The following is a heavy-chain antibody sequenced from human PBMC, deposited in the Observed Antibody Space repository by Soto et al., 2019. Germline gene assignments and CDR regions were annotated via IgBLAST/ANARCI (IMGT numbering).Heavy chain of an antibody. CDR1: GFTFDNYA. V-gene: IGHV3-9*01. D-gene: IGHD5-12*01. Sequence: EVHLVESVGGLVQPGRSLRLSCAASGFTFDNYAMHWVRQVPGKGLEWVSGISWNGDNIAYADSVKGRLTISRDNAKNSLYLQMNSLRGEDTALYYCAKGTESSGHEYPFDSWGQGTLVTVSS. CDR3: AKGTESSGHEYPFDS. J-gene: IGHJ4*02. CDR2: ISWNGDNI.